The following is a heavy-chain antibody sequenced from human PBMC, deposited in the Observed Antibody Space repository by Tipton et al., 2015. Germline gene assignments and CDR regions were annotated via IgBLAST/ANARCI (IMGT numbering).Heavy chain of an antibody. CDR1: GDSVNSGNYY. D-gene: IGHD4/OR15-4a*01. V-gene: IGHV4-61*03. J-gene: IGHJ6*02. CDR3: ATRYDDYGRGRAYYHAMDV. Sequence: GLVKPSETLSLTCTVSGDSVNSGNYYWSWIRQTPGKGLEWIGYASDTGTANYNPSLESRVTISVDTSRNHFSLRLSSVTAADTAVYYCATRYDDYGRGRAYYHAMDVWGQGTTVTVSS. CDR2: ASDTGTA.